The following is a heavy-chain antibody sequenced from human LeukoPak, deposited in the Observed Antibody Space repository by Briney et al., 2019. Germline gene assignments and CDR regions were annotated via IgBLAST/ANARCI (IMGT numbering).Heavy chain of an antibody. Sequence: PGGSLRLSCAGSGFSFSSYSMNWVRQAPGKGLEWISYIISGGNTIYYADSVRGRFTISRDNARNSVYLQMNNLKADDTGVYYCATIIYDLWSGFQDWGQETLVTVSS. V-gene: IGHV3-48*01. CDR3: ATIIYDLWSGFQD. J-gene: IGHJ1*01. CDR2: IISGGNTI. D-gene: IGHD3-3*01. CDR1: GFSFSSYS.